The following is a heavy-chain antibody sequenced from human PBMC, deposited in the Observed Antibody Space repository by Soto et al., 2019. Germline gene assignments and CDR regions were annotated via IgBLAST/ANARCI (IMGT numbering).Heavy chain of an antibody. CDR2: IYTSGST. J-gene: IGHJ5*02. CDR1: GGSISSYY. D-gene: IGHD3-10*01. Sequence: SETLSLTCTFSGGSISSYYWSWIRQPAGKGLEWIGRIYTSGSTNYNPSLKSRVTMSVDTSKNQFSLKLSSVTAADTAVYYCARDQSVTMVRGVITRWFDPWGQGTLVTVSS. CDR3: ARDQSVTMVRGVITRWFDP. V-gene: IGHV4-4*07.